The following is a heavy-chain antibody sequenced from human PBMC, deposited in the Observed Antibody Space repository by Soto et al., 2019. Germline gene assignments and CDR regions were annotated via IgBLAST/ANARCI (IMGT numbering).Heavy chain of an antibody. J-gene: IGHJ4*02. V-gene: IGHV3-9*01. CDR1: GFIFDDYT. CDR3: ARANYDTSSYFFDH. CDR2: ISWNRGDI. D-gene: IGHD4-17*01. Sequence: EVQLVESGGGLVKPGGSLRLSCAASGFIFDDYTMSWVRQAPGKGLEWVSAISWNRGDIKYADSVRGRFTISRDNAKNTLDLQMNSLRPGDTAFYYCARANYDTSSYFFDHWGQGTLVPVSS.